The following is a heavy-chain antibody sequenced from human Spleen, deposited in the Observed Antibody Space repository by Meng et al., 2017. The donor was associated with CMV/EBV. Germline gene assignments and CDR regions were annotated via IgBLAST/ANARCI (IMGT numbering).Heavy chain of an antibody. CDR2: IYWNDDK. CDR1: FSLSSSGVG. V-gene: IGHV2-5*01. CDR3: AHYYQLLSFYVDYFDY. Sequence: FSLSSSGVGVGWIRQPPGKALEWLALIYWNDDKRYSPSLKSRLTITKDTSKNQVVLTMTNMDPVDTATYYCAHYYQLLSFYVDYFDYWGQGTLVTVSS. J-gene: IGHJ4*02. D-gene: IGHD2-2*01.